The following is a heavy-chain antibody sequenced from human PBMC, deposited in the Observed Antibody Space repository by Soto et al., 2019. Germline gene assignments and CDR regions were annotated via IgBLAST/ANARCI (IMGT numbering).Heavy chain of an antibody. V-gene: IGHV5-51*01. CDR2: IYPGDSDT. J-gene: IGHJ3*02. D-gene: IGHD6-13*01. CDR3: AKLRYSCRWYSAFDI. Sequence: GASLKISCKGSGYSFTSYWIGWVRQMPGKGLEWMGIIYPGDSDTRYSPSFQGQVTISADKSISTAYLQWSSLKASDTAMYYCAKLRYSCRWYSAFDIWGQGTMVTVSS. CDR1: GYSFTSYW.